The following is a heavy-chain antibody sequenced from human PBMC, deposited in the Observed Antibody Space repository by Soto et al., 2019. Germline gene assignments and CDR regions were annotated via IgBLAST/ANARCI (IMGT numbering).Heavy chain of an antibody. J-gene: IGHJ5*02. Sequence: XGSLRLSCAASGFTLRSFPMNWVRQAPGKGLEWVSTISSNSAYIYYTDALRGRFTISRDNAKNSLHLQMNSLRAEDTAVYYCTRDASRDSSARGWFDPWGPGTLVTVSS. CDR2: ISSNSAYI. V-gene: IGHV3-21*01. CDR3: TRDASRDSSARGWFDP. CDR1: GFTLRSFP. D-gene: IGHD6-13*01.